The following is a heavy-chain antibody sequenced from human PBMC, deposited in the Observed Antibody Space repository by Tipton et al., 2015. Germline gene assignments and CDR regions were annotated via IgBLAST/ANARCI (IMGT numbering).Heavy chain of an antibody. Sequence: TLSLTCAVSAYFISSDYYWGWIRQPSGKGLEWIGSISHSGNTYYNPSLKSRVTISVDTSKNQFSLTLNSVAAADTAVYYCARDLGPQPLGPCLLHYAMGVWCQRTLCTGSS. V-gene: IGHV4-38-2*02. CDR3: ARDLGPQPLGPCLLHYAMGV. J-gene: IGHJ6*02. CDR1: AYFISSDYY. CDR2: ISHSGNT.